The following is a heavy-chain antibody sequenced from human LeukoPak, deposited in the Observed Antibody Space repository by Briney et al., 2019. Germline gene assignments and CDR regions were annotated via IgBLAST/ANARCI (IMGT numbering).Heavy chain of an antibody. Sequence: PGGSLRLSCEASGFTFNAYSMNWARQAPGKGLEWVSAISGSGGSTYYADSVKGRFTISRDNAKNSLYLQMNSLRAEDTAVYYCARGSEYAGYYFDYWGQGTLVTVSS. CDR1: GFTFNAYS. J-gene: IGHJ4*02. CDR3: ARGSEYAGYYFDY. D-gene: IGHD2-8*01. V-gene: IGHV3-21*01. CDR2: ISGSGGST.